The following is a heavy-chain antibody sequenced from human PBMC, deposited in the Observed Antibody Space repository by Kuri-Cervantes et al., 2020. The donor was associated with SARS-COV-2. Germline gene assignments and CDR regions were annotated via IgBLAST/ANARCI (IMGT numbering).Heavy chain of an antibody. Sequence: GGSLRLSCAACGFTFSSYDMHWVRQAPGKGLEWVAVISYDGSNKYYADSVKGRFTISRDNSKNTLYLQMNSLRAEETAVYYCARSAPPGVAAAGVDWYFDYWGQGTLVTVSS. V-gene: IGHV3-30*03. CDR1: GFTFSSYD. CDR2: ISYDGSNK. CDR3: ARSAPPGVAAAGVDWYFDY. J-gene: IGHJ4*02. D-gene: IGHD6-13*01.